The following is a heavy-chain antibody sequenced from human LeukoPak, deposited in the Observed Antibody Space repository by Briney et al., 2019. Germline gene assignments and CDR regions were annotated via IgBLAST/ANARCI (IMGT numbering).Heavy chain of an antibody. CDR3: ARWDNYGGYDY. D-gene: IGHD4-23*01. V-gene: IGHV1-2*02. J-gene: IGHJ4*02. CDR1: GYTFTGYY. Sequence: SSVKVSCKASGYTFTGYYMHWVRQAPGQGLEWMGWINPNRGGTNYAQKVQGRVTMTRDTSISTAYMELSRLRSDDTAVYYCARWDNYGGYDYWGQGTLVTVSS. CDR2: INPNRGGT.